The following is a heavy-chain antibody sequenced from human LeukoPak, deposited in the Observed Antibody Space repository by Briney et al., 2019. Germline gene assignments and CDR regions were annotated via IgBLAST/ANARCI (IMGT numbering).Heavy chain of an antibody. CDR3: ARELRVIAAARRAFDI. CDR1: GYTFNGHY. D-gene: IGHD6-13*01. CDR2: INPNSGGT. Sequence: ASVKVSCKASGYTFNGHYMHWVRQAPGQGLEWMGWINPNSGGTNYAQKFQGRVTMTRDTSISTAYMELSRLRSDDTAVYYCARELRVIAAARRAFDIWGQGTMVTVSS. J-gene: IGHJ3*02. V-gene: IGHV1-2*02.